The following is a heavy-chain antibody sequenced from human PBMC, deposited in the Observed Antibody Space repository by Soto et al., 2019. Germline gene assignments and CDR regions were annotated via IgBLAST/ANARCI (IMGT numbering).Heavy chain of an antibody. Sequence: PSETLSLTCIVSGASISSFYLSWIRQPPGKGLEWIGYIDYSGSTNYNPSPTRVLTISTDTSKDPFSLRLSPVTAPDTAVSYCSRHPAPYSISSAFDYWGQGTLVTVSS. CDR1: GASISSFY. CDR3: SRHPAPYSISSAFDY. V-gene: IGHV4-59*08. D-gene: IGHD6-6*01. CDR2: IDYSGST. J-gene: IGHJ4*02.